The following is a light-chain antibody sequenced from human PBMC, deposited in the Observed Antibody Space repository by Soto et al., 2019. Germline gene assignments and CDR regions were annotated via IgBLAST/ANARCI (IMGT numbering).Light chain of an antibody. CDR2: AAS. CDR3: QQTYSTLPT. CDR1: QSISSF. Sequence: DIPMTQSPSSLSASVGDRVTITCRASQSISSFLNWYQRTPGKAPKLLIYAASSLQSGVPSRFSGSGSGTDFTLTISSLQPEDFATYYCQQTYSTLPTFGQGTKLEIK. V-gene: IGKV1-39*01. J-gene: IGKJ2*01.